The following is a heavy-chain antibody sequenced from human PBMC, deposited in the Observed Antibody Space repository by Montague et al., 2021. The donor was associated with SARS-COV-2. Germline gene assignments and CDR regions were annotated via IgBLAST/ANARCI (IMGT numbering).Heavy chain of an antibody. V-gene: IGHV4-59*12. CDR2: ISHGGST. D-gene: IGHD4-23*01. J-gene: IGHJ4*02. Sequence: SETLSLTCAVSGGSLSGYYWSWIRQAPGKGLEWVGDISHGGSTSYSPSLKSRLTISLDTSKNQFSLKLDSVTAADTATYYCARSHDYRGNDYFDSWGQGALVTVSS. CDR3: ARSHDYRGNDYFDS. CDR1: GGSLSGYY.